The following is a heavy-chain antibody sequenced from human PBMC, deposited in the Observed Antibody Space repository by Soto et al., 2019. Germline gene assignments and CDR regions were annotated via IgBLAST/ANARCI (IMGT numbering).Heavy chain of an antibody. CDR1: GGTFSSYT. D-gene: IGHD3-10*01. V-gene: IGHV1-2*04. CDR3: ARSSVLWFGELLASTENYYGMDV. J-gene: IGHJ6*02. Sequence: GASVKVSCKASGGTFSSYTISWVRQAPGQGLEWMGWINPNSGGTNYAQKFQGWVTMTRDTSISTAYMELSRLRSDDTAVYYCARSSVLWFGELLASTENYYGMDVWGQGTTVTVSS. CDR2: INPNSGGT.